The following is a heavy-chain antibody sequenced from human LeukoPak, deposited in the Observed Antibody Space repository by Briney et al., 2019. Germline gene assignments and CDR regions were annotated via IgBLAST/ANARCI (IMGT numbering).Heavy chain of an antibody. J-gene: IGHJ5*02. CDR2: IYSSGST. CDR3: AGRPPIVVVPAAPMTGFDP. Sequence: PSETLSLTCTVSGGSISSYYWSWIRQPAEKGLEWIGRIYSSGSTNYNPSLKSRVTMSVDTSKKQFSLKLSSVTAADTAVYYCAGRPPIVVVPAAPMTGFDPWGQGTLVTVSS. V-gene: IGHV4-4*07. CDR1: GGSISSYY. D-gene: IGHD2-2*01.